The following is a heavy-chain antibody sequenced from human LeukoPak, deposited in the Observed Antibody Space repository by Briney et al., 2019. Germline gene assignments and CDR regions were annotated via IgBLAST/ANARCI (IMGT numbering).Heavy chain of an antibody. Sequence: SETLSLTCAVYGGSFTGNYWRWIRQPPGKGLEWIGEINHSGSTKYNPSLKSRVTMSVDASTNQFFLRLTSVTAADTAVYYCARDRELGYWGQGTLVTVSS. D-gene: IGHD1-26*01. J-gene: IGHJ4*02. V-gene: IGHV4-34*01. CDR3: ARDRELGY. CDR2: INHSGST. CDR1: GGSFTGNY.